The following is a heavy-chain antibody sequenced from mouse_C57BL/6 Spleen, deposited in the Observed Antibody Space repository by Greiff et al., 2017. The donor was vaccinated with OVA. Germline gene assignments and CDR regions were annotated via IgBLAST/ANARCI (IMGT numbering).Heavy chain of an antibody. V-gene: IGHV1-39*01. CDR1: GYSFTDYN. CDR2: INPNYGTT. J-gene: IGHJ1*03. Sequence: LEESGPELVKPGASVKISCKASGYSFTDYNMNWVKQSNGKSLEWIGVINPNYGTTSYNQKFKGKATVTVDQSSSTAYLQLNSLTSEDSAVYYCARDYSNYSYWYFDVWGTGTTVTVSS. CDR3: ARDYSNYSYWYFDV. D-gene: IGHD2-5*01.